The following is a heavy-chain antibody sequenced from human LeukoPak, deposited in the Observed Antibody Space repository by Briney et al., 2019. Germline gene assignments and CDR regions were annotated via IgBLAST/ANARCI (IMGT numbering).Heavy chain of an antibody. V-gene: IGHV4-34*01. J-gene: IGHJ6*03. CDR3: ARVIRGNYYGSGSYYNRYYYMDV. D-gene: IGHD3-10*01. CDR2: INHSGST. Sequence: SETLSLTCAVYGGSFSGYYWSWIRQPPGKGLEWIGEINHSGSTNYNPSLKSLVTISVDTSKNQFSLKLSSVTAADTAVYYCARVIRGNYYGSGSYYNRYYYMDVWGKGTTVTVSS. CDR1: GGSFSGYY.